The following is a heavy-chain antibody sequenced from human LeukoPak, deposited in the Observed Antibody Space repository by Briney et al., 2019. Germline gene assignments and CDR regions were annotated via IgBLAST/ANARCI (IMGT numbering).Heavy chain of an antibody. D-gene: IGHD4-23*01. CDR3: ARSHDYGGHCFFDY. V-gene: IGHV3-7*01. J-gene: IGHJ4*02. Sequence: GGSLSLSCAASGFTFSSYWMSWVRQAPGKGLEWVANIKLDGSEKYYVDSVKGRFTISRDNAKNSVFLQMNSLRAEDTAVYYCARSHDYGGHCFFDYWGQGTLVTVSS. CDR1: GFTFSSYW. CDR2: IKLDGSEK.